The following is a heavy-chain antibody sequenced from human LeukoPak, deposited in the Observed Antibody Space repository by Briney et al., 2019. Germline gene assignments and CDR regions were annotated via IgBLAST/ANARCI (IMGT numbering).Heavy chain of an antibody. D-gene: IGHD1-26*01. J-gene: IGHJ4*02. CDR2: IYPADSDT. CDR1: GYSFTTHW. Sequence: GESLKISCKGSGYSFTTHWIGWVRQMPGKGLEWMGIIYPADSDTRYSPSFQGQVTISVDNSINTAYVQWSSLEASDTAMYYCARQAPSEGATANFDYWGQGTLVTVSS. CDR3: ARQAPSEGATANFDY. V-gene: IGHV5-51*01.